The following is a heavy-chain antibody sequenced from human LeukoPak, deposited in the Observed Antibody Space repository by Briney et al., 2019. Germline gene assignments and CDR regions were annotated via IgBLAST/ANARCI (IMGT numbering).Heavy chain of an antibody. CDR1: GYSFTSYW. V-gene: IGHV5-10-1*01. J-gene: IGHJ3*02. Sequence: GEALKISCKGSGYSFTSYWISWGRQMPGKGLEWMGRIDPSDSYTNYSPSFQGHVTISADKSISTAYLQWSSLKASDTAMYYCARSPSVVVAATIDAFDIWGQGTMVTVSS. CDR3: ARSPSVVVAATIDAFDI. CDR2: IDPSDSYT. D-gene: IGHD2-15*01.